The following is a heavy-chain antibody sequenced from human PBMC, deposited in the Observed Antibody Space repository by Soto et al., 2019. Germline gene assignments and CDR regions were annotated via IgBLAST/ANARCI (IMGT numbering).Heavy chain of an antibody. CDR2: INRDGNEK. J-gene: IGHJ4*02. CDR1: GFTFSSYW. Sequence: EVQLVESGGGLVQPGGSLRLSCAASGFTFSSYWMSWVRQAPGKGLQWVANINRDGNEKYYVDSLKGRFTISRDNAENSLYLHMNTLRAEDTAVYYCARALDGSGSYYYFDGWGQGTLVTVSS. D-gene: IGHD3-22*01. CDR3: ARALDGSGSYYYFDG. V-gene: IGHV3-7*03.